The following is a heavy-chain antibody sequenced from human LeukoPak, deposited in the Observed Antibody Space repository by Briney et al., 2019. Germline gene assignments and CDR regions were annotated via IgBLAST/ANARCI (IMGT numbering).Heavy chain of an antibody. CDR1: GVSFSGYY. CDR3: ARDRSSGWYYFDY. D-gene: IGHD6-19*01. Sequence: SETLSLTCAVYGVSFSGYYWSWIRQPPGKGLEWIGEINHSGSTNYNPSLKSRVTISVDTSKNQFSLKLSSVTAADTAVYYCARDRSSGWYYFDYWGQGTLVTVSS. J-gene: IGHJ4*02. V-gene: IGHV4-34*01. CDR2: INHSGST.